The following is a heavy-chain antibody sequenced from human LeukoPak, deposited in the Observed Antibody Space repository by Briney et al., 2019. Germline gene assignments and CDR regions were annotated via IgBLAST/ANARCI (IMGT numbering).Heavy chain of an antibody. CDR2: ISGSGGST. J-gene: IGHJ4*02. Sequence: GGSLRLSCAASGFTFSSYAMSWVRQAPGKGLEWVSAISGSGGSTYYADSVKGRITISRDNSKNTLYLQMNSLRAEDTAVYYCAKVRARPYYFDYWGQGTLVTVSS. D-gene: IGHD4-17*01. CDR3: AKVRARPYYFDY. V-gene: IGHV3-23*01. CDR1: GFTFSSYA.